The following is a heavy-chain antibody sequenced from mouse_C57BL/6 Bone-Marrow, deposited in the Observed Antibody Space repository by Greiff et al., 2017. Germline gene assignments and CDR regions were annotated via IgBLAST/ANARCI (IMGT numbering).Heavy chain of an antibody. Sequence: QVQLKQSGPGILQSSQTLSLTCSFSGFSLSTSGMGVSWIRQPSGKGLEWLAHIYWDDDKRYNPSLKSRLTISKDTSRNQVFLKITSVDTADTATYYCARSLLGLRRLYYYAMDYWGQGTSVTVSS. CDR2: IYWDDDK. D-gene: IGHD2-2*01. V-gene: IGHV8-12*01. J-gene: IGHJ4*01. CDR3: ARSLLGLRRLYYYAMDY. CDR1: GFSLSTSGMG.